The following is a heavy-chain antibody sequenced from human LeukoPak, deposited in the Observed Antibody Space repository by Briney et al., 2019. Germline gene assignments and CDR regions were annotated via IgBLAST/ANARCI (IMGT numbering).Heavy chain of an antibody. V-gene: IGHV4-39*02. CDR3: AKRDDSGGNLVDL. Sequence: TSETLSFTCTVSGGSIRSGSHYWPWIRQPPGKGLEWIGSIYYSGSTYYNPPLENRVTISIDTSKNHFSLKLSSLSAADTSVYYCAKRDDSGGNLVDLWGQGTLVTVS. CDR1: GGSIRSGSHY. J-gene: IGHJ4*02. CDR2: IYYSGST. D-gene: IGHD3-22*01.